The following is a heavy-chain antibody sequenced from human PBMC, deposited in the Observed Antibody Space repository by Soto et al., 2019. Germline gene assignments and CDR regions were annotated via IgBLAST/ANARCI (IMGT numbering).Heavy chain of an antibody. CDR3: ARDIVVVPAAILPAFDI. Sequence: SETLSLTCTFSGGSIISGDYYWSWIRQPPGKGLEWIGYIYYSGGTYYNPSLKSRVTISVDTSKNQFSLKLSSVTAADTAVYYCARDIVVVPAAILPAFDIWGQGTMVTVSS. CDR2: IYYSGGT. CDR1: GGSIISGDYY. V-gene: IGHV4-30-4*01. D-gene: IGHD2-2*01. J-gene: IGHJ3*02.